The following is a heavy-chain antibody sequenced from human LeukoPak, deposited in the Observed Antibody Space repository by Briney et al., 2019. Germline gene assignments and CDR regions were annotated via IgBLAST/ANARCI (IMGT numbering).Heavy chain of an antibody. Sequence: GASVKVSCKASGYTFTSYGISWVRQAPGQGHEWMGWISAYNGNTNYAQKLQGRVTMTTDTSTSTAYMELRSLRSDDTAVYYCARDCSSTSCWASTGYWGQGTLVTVSS. D-gene: IGHD2-2*01. CDR2: ISAYNGNT. J-gene: IGHJ4*02. V-gene: IGHV1-18*01. CDR3: ARDCSSTSCWASTGY. CDR1: GYTFTSYG.